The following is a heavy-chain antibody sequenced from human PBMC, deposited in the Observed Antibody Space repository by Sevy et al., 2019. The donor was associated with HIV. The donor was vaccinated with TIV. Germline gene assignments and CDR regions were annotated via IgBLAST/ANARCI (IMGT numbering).Heavy chain of an antibody. J-gene: IGHJ6*02. V-gene: IGHV1-69*13. CDR2: LIPVFGSA. D-gene: IGHD5-12*01. CDR1: GDTFGNYA. Sequence: ASVKVSCKASGDTFGNYAIAWVRQAPGQGLEWMGGLIPVFGSANSAQKFQDRVTITADVSTSTAYMELRSLTSEDTAVYYCARSNPDGYNYSYYYGMDVWGQRTTVTVSS. CDR3: ARSNPDGYNYSYYYGMDV.